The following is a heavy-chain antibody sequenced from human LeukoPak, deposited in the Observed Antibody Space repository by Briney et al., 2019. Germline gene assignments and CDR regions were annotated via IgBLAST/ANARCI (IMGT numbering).Heavy chain of an antibody. V-gene: IGHV4-59*01. CDR3: ARRDSGGYGYFDL. J-gene: IGHJ2*01. D-gene: IGHD6-19*01. CDR2: IYHSGST. CDR1: GGTIRSYY. Sequence: PSETLPLTCTVSGGTIRSYYWSWIRQPPGKGLEWIGYIYHSGSTSYNPSLKSRVTISVDTSKNQFSLRLTSLTAADTAVYYCARRDSGGYGYFDLWGRGTLVTVSS.